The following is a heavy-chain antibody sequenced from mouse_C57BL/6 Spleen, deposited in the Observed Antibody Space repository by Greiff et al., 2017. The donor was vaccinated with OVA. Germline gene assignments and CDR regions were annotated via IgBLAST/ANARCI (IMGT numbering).Heavy chain of an antibody. CDR2: ISDGGSYT. V-gene: IGHV5-4*01. CDR1: GFTFSSYA. CDR3: ARDGRYYFDY. J-gene: IGHJ2*01. Sequence: EVKLVASGGGLVKPGGSLKLSCAASGFTFSSYAMSWVRQTPETRLEWVATISDGGSYTYSPDPVKGRFTISRDDAKNNLYLQMSHLKSEDTAMYYCARDGRYYFDYWGQGTTLTVSS.